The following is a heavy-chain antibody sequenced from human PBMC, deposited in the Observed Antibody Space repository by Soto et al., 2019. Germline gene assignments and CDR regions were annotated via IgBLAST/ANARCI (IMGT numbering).Heavy chain of an antibody. CDR3: ARDRLLEPRRRHLGYYYGMDV. J-gene: IGHJ6*02. V-gene: IGHV4-31*03. CDR1: GGSISSGGYY. D-gene: IGHD3-16*01. CDR2: IYYSGST. Sequence: PSETLSLTCTVSGGSISSGGYYWSWIRQYPGKGLEWIGYIYYSGSTYYNPSLKSRLTISVDTSKNQFSLELSSVTAADTAVYYCARDRLLEPRRRHLGYYYGMDVWGQGTTVTVSS.